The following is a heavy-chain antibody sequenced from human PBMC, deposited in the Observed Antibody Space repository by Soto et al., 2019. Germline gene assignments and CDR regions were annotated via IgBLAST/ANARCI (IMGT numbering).Heavy chain of an antibody. V-gene: IGHV4-31*03. D-gene: IGHD2-8*01. CDR1: GCSLNSGAYY. CDR3: ARYCNNSNCRHLYYFDY. Sequence: TLSLTCLFAGCSLNSGAYYWIWVLGRAGRGLEWIGYIFHTGSRYYTASLKTRLTMSVDTHKDQFFLKLTSVTAADTAVYYCARYCNNSNCRHLYYFDYWGLGPLVTVSS. CDR2: IFHTGSR. J-gene: IGHJ4*02.